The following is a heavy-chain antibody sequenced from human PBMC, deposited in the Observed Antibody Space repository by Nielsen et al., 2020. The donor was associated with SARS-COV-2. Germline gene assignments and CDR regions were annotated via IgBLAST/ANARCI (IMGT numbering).Heavy chain of an antibody. J-gene: IGHJ4*02. Sequence: SETLSLTCAVYGGSFSGYYWSWIRQPPGKGLEWIGEINHSGSTNYNPSLKSRVTISVDTSKNQFSLKLSSVTAADTAVYYCARGTAFWGAPSNYYFDYWGQGTLVTVSS. CDR1: GGSFSGYY. CDR2: INHSGST. V-gene: IGHV4-34*01. D-gene: IGHD1-26*01. CDR3: ARGTAFWGAPSNYYFDY.